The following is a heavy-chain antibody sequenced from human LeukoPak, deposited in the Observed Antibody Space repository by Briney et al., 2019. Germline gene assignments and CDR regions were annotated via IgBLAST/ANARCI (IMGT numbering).Heavy chain of an antibody. Sequence: GGSLRLSCAASGFTFSSYWMSWVRQAPGKGLEWVANIKQDGSEKYYVDSVKGRFTISRDNAKNSLYLQMNSLRAEDTAVYYCARDGGPLCSSTSCYDYWGQGTLVTVSS. V-gene: IGHV3-7*03. CDR3: ARDGGPLCSSTSCYDY. J-gene: IGHJ4*02. CDR2: IKQDGSEK. CDR1: GFTFSSYW. D-gene: IGHD2-2*01.